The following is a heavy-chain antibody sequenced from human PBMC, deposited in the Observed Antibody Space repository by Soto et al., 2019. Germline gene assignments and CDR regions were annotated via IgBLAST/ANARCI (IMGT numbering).Heavy chain of an antibody. CDR2: INPDNGNT. CDR3: ARGIATGQLDP. V-gene: IGHV1-3*01. D-gene: IGHD2-15*01. Sequence: ASVKVSCKASGYTFTRYTMNWVRQAPGQRLEWMGWINPDNGNTKSSQKFQDRVLITRDTSASTAYMDLSSLRSEDTAVYYCARGIATGQLDPWSQGTLVTVSS. J-gene: IGHJ5*02. CDR1: GYTFTRYT.